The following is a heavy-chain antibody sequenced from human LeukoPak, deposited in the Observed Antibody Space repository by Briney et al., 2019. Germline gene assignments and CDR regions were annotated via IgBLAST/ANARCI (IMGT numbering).Heavy chain of an antibody. D-gene: IGHD5-18*01. J-gene: IGHJ3*02. Sequence: GGSLRLSCAASGFSVSSNYLTWLRQAPGKGLECVSVIYSDSSTYYADSVKGRFTFSRDNSKNTLYLQMNSLRAEDTAVYYCARDQDRYLSGYSYGYDAFDIWGQGTMVTVSS. CDR2: IYSDSST. V-gene: IGHV3-66*01. CDR3: ARDQDRYLSGYSYGYDAFDI. CDR1: GFSVSSNY.